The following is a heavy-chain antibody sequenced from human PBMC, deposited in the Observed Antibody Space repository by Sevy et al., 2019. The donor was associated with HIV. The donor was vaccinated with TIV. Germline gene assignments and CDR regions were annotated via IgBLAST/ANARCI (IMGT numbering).Heavy chain of an antibody. Sequence: GGSLRLSCAASGFTFSNYGMHWVRQAPGKGLEWVAVISYDGNNKYYADSVKGRFTISRDNAKNTLYLQMNSLRAEDTAVYYCAKDIIRDGYNYWYFHHWGQSTLVTDSS. CDR3: AKDIIRDGYNYWYFHH. J-gene: IGHJ1*01. V-gene: IGHV3-30*18. CDR2: ISYDGNNK. CDR1: GFTFSNYG. D-gene: IGHD5-12*01.